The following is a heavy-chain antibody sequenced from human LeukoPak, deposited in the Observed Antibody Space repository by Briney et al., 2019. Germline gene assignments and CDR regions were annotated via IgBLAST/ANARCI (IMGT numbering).Heavy chain of an antibody. J-gene: IGHJ6*03. V-gene: IGHV1-2*02. D-gene: IGHD3-3*01. CDR3: ARATYDFWSGYYAPNYYYYYMDV. CDR2: INPNSGDT. Sequence: ASVKVSCKASGYTFTGFFMHWVRQAPGQGLEWMGWINPNSGDTNYAQKLQGRVTMTTDTSTSTAYMELRSLRSDDTAVYYCARATYDFWSGYYAPNYYYYYMDVWGKGTTVTVSS. CDR1: GYTFTGFF.